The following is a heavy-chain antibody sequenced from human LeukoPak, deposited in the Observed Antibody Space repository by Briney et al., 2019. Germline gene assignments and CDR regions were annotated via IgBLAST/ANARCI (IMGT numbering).Heavy chain of an antibody. Sequence: GASVKVSCKASGYTFTSYGISWVRQAPGQGLEGMGWISAYNGNTNYAQKLQGRVTITTDTYTRTDYMEMRRLRSDDTAVYYCERHEGGSCTIDYWGQGTLVTVSS. CDR2: ISAYNGNT. D-gene: IGHD2-15*01. J-gene: IGHJ4*02. CDR1: GYTFTSYG. V-gene: IGHV1-18*01. CDR3: ERHEGGSCTIDY.